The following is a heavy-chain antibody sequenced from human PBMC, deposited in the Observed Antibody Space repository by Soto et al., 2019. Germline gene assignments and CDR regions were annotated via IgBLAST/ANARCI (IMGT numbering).Heavy chain of an antibody. V-gene: IGHV2-70*11. CDR1: GFSLTTSGMC. CDR3: ARQTTARGSFDY. CDR2: IDWDADK. Sequence: SGPTLVNPTQTLTLTCTFSGFSLTTSGMCVTWIRQPPGKALEWLARIDWDADKYYSTSLKTRLTISKDTSKNQVVLTMTNMDPVDTATYYCARQTTARGSFDYWGQGTLVTVSS. D-gene: IGHD4-17*01. J-gene: IGHJ4*02.